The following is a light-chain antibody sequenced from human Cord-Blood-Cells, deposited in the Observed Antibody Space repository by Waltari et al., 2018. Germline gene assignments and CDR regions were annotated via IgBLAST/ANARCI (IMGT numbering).Light chain of an antibody. J-gene: IGKJ3*01. V-gene: IGKV3-20*01. CDR1: QSVSSSY. CDR3: QQYGSSPPIT. Sequence: EIVLTQSPGTLSLSPGERATLSCRASQSVSSSYLSWYQQKPGQAPRLLIYGASSRATCIPDGFSGSGSGTDFTLTISRLEPEDFAVYYCQQYGSSPPITFGPGTKVDIK. CDR2: GAS.